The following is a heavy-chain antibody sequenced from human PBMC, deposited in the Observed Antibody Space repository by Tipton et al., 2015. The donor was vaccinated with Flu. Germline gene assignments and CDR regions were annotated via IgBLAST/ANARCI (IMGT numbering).Heavy chain of an antibody. CDR3: ARRDFSNYVSEPKNWFDP. V-gene: IGHV4-38-2*01. CDR2: IFHTGSM. Sequence: TLSLTCVVSGDSIRGPYYWAWVRQPPGKALEWIGNIFHTGSMYYNPSLGNRLTLSVDRSKNQFSLKLTSVTAADTAVYFCARRDFSNYVSEPKNWFDPWGPGVLVSVSS. CDR1: GDSIRGPYY. D-gene: IGHD3-10*01. J-gene: IGHJ5*02.